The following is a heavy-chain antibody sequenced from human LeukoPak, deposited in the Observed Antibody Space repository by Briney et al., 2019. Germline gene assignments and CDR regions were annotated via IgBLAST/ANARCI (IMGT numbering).Heavy chain of an antibody. Sequence: PGGSLRLSCAASGFTSSSYGMHWVRQAPGKGLEWVAVIWYDGSNKYYADSVKGRFTISRDNSKNTLYLQMNSLRAEDTAVYYCAKDLTVGATIDWFDPWGQGTLVTVSS. D-gene: IGHD1-26*01. J-gene: IGHJ5*02. CDR2: IWYDGSNK. V-gene: IGHV3-33*06. CDR3: AKDLTVGATIDWFDP. CDR1: GFTSSSYG.